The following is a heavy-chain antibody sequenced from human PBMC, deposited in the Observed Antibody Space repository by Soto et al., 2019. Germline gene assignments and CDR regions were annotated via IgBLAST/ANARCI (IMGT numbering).Heavy chain of an antibody. CDR2: ISAYNGNT. D-gene: IGHD6-13*01. CDR3: ARDGGRAAAGTESYYYRMDV. V-gene: IGHV1-18*01. CDR1: GYTFTSYC. J-gene: IGHJ6*04. Sequence: AAVQVSCTTSGYTFTSYCISWVRQAPGQGLEWMGWISAYNGNTNYAQKLQGRVTMTTDTSTSTAYMELRSLRSDDTAVYYCARDGGRAAAGTESYYYRMDVWGKGTKVTLYS.